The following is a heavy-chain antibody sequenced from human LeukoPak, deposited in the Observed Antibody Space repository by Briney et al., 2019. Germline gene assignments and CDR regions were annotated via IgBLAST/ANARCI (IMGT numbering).Heavy chain of an antibody. CDR2: ISGSGGST. D-gene: IGHD6-19*01. J-gene: IGHJ6*02. Sequence: GSLRLSCAASGFTFSSYAMSWVRQAPGKGLEWVSAISGSGGSTYYADSVKGRFTISRDNSKNTLYLQMNSLGAEDTAVYYCAKDRSDNSSWYCMDVWGQGTTVTVSS. CDR3: AKDRSDNSSWYCMDV. V-gene: IGHV3-23*01. CDR1: GFTFSSYA.